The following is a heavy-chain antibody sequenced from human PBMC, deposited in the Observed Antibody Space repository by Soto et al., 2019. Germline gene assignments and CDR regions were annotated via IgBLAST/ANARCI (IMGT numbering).Heavy chain of an antibody. V-gene: IGHV3-23*01. Sequence: EVQLLESGGGLVQPGGSLRLSCAASGFTFSSYAMSWVRQAPGKGLEWVSAISGSGGSTYYADSVKGRITISRDSSRNTLYPQMNSLRAEDTAVYFCAKNSGYDYYDSSGIDYWGQGTLVTVSS. CDR3: AKNSGYDYYDSSGIDY. D-gene: IGHD3-22*01. CDR1: GFTFSSYA. J-gene: IGHJ4*02. CDR2: ISGSGGST.